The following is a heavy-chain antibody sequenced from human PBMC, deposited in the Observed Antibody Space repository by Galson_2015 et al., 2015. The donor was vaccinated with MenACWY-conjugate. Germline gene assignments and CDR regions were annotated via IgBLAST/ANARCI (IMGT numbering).Heavy chain of an antibody. CDR2: ISSSSSYI. V-gene: IGHV3-21*01. Sequence: SLRLSCAASGFTFSSYSMNWVRQAPGKGLEWVSSISSSSSYIYYADSVKGRFTISRDNAKNSLYLQMNSLRAEDTAVYYCAREGYYGSGYYYYGLDVWGQGTTVTVSS. J-gene: IGHJ6*02. CDR3: AREGYYGSGYYYYGLDV. D-gene: IGHD3-10*01. CDR1: GFTFSSYS.